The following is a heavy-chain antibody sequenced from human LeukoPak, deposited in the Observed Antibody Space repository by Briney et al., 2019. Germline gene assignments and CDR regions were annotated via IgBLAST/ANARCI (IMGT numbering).Heavy chain of an antibody. Sequence: SETLSLTCTVSGGSISSGDYYWSWIRQPPGKGLEWIGYICYSGSTYYNPSLKSRVTISVDTSKNQFSLKLSSVTAADTAVYYCARVETVVRGVIDYWGQGTLVTVSS. CDR3: ARVETVVRGVIDY. CDR2: ICYSGST. D-gene: IGHD3-10*01. J-gene: IGHJ4*02. V-gene: IGHV4-30-4*01. CDR1: GGSISSGDYY.